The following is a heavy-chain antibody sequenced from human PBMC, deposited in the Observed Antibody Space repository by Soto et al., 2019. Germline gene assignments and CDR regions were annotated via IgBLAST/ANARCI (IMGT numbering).Heavy chain of an antibody. CDR2: IFYTGAT. Sequence: QVQLQESGPGLVKPSQTLSLTCAVSGDSISSRSPYWNWIRRVPGKGLEFIGYIFYTGATYYNPSLRGRISMSVDTSKNQFSLTLRSVTAAHTAIYYWAREGRHSGGMRESWFDPWGQGTQVTVSS. V-gene: IGHV4-31*11. CDR3: AREGRHSGGMRESWFDP. D-gene: IGHD3-10*01. CDR1: GDSISSRSPY. J-gene: IGHJ5*02.